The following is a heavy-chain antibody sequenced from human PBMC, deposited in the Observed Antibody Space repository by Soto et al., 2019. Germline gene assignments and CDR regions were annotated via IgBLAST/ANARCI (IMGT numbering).Heavy chain of an antibody. CDR3: ARGGSGYHHYYYGMDV. V-gene: IGHV1-18*01. CDR2: ISAYNGNT. J-gene: IGHJ6*02. CDR1: GYTFTSYG. D-gene: IGHD3-3*01. Sequence: QVQLVQSGAEVKKPGASVKVSCKASGYTFTSYGISWVRQAPGQGLEWMGWISAYNGNTNYAQKLQGRVTMTTDTPTSAAQMELSGPRSDDTAVHYCARGGSGYHHYYYGMDVWGQVTRVTVCS.